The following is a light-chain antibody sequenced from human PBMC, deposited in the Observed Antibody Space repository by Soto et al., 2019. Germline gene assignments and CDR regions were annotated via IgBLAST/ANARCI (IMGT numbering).Light chain of an antibody. Sequence: QSLLTQPPSASGSPGQSVTISCTGTFNDVGGYNYVSWYQQHPGKAPKVIIYEVYKRPSGVPDRFSGSKSGKTASLTVSGLQADDEADYYCSSYVGNNNLVFGGGTKVTVL. CDR3: SSYVGNNNLV. V-gene: IGLV2-8*01. J-gene: IGLJ3*02. CDR2: EVY. CDR1: FNDVGGYNY.